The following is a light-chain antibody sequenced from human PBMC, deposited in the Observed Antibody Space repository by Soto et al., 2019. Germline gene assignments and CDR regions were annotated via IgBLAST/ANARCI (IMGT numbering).Light chain of an antibody. V-gene: IGKV1-12*01. J-gene: IGKJ4*01. CDR2: EAS. CDR3: QQANSFPFT. CDR1: QGITNW. Sequence: DIQLTQSPSSVSASVGDRVTITCRASQGITNWLAWYQQKPGKAPKLLISEASNLQSGVPARFSGSGSGADFTLTISSLQPEDFATYYCQQANSFPFTFGGGTKVEMK.